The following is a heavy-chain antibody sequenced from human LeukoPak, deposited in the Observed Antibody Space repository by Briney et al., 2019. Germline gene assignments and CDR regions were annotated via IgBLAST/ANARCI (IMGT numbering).Heavy chain of an antibody. CDR1: GGSISSYY. CDR3: ARDRAVAGQRYAFDI. Sequence: SETLSLTCTVSGGSISSYYWSWIRQPAGKGLEWIGRIYTSGSTNYNPSLKSRVTMSVDTSKNQFSLKLSSVTAADTAVYYCARDRAVAGQRYAFDIWGQGTMVTVSS. J-gene: IGHJ3*02. CDR2: IYTSGST. D-gene: IGHD6-19*01. V-gene: IGHV4-4*07.